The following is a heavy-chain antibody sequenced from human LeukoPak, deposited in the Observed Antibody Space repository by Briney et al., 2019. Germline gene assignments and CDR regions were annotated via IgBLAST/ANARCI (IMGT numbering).Heavy chain of an antibody. CDR1: GYTLTELS. D-gene: IGHD5-18*01. Sequence: ASVKVSCKVSGYTLTELSMQWLRQAPGKGLEWMGGFDPEDGEIIYAQKFQGRVTMTEDTSTDTAYMELSSLRSEDTAVYYCATGRGIQLWYGAPPLNYWGQGTLVTVSS. V-gene: IGHV1-24*01. J-gene: IGHJ4*02. CDR3: ATGRGIQLWYGAPPLNY. CDR2: FDPEDGEI.